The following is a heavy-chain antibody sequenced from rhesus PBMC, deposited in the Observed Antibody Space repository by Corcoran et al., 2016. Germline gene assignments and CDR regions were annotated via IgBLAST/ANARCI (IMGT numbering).Heavy chain of an antibody. CDR1: GYSFTRYW. CDR2: IDPHHSDT. J-gene: IGHJ6*01. CDR3: AKPIRGYYYGLDS. Sequence: EVQLVQSGAEVKRPGESLKISCKTSGYSFTRYWISWVHQMPGKGREWRGAIDPHHSDTRDSPAFQGRVTISADKSISTAYLQWSSLKASDSATYYCAKPIRGYYYGLDSWGQGVVVTVSS. D-gene: IGHD3-9*01. V-gene: IGHV5-2*01.